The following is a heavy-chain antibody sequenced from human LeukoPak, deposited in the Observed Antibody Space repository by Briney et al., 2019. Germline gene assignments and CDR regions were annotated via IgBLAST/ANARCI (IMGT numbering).Heavy chain of an antibody. J-gene: IGHJ4*02. CDR3: ATLGRAPSGDY. Sequence: PSETLSLTCSVSGDSISTTSHYWGWIRQSPGRGLEWIGSIYYSGSTYYNPSLKSRVTISVDTSKNQFSLKLSSVTAADTAVYYCATLGRAPSGDYWGQGTLVTVSS. CDR1: GDSISTTSHY. D-gene: IGHD1-26*01. CDR2: IYYSGST. V-gene: IGHV4-39*01.